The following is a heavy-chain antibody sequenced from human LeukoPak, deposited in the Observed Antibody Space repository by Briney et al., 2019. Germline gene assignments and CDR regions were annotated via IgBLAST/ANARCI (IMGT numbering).Heavy chain of an antibody. D-gene: IGHD3-16*01. V-gene: IGHV4-39*01. Sequence: SETLSLACTVSGDSISTTRFFWGWIRQPPGEGLEWIGTLYYSGNTYYNPSLASRVTMSVDTSKNQFSLKLSSVTAADTTVYYCTRHPSYGPFEYWGQGTLVTVSS. CDR3: TRHPSYGPFEY. CDR1: GDSISTTRFF. CDR2: LYYSGNT. J-gene: IGHJ4*02.